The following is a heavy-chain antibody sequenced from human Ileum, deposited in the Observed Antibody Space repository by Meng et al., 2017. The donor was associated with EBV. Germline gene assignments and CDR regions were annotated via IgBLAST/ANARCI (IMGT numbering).Heavy chain of an antibody. D-gene: IGHD5-24*01. CDR1: GYTFTNYD. CDR3: VRTLERGDY. V-gene: IGHV1-8*01. CDR2: MNPKTGTA. J-gene: IGHJ4*02. Sequence: QVQLVTLGAEWKKPWASVKGSCKASGYTFTNYDISWVRQATGQGLEWMGWMNPKTGTAHYAQKFQGRVSMTRDTSITTAYMELSSLTSEDTAVYYCVRTLERGDYWGQGTLVTVSS.